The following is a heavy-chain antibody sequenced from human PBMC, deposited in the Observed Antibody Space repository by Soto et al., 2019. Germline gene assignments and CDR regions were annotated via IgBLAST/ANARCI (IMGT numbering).Heavy chain of an antibody. CDR3: AREGQLVPQFDY. V-gene: IGHV1-69*04. Sequence: SVKVSCKASGGTFSSYTISWVRQAPGQGLEWMGRIIPILGIANYAQKFRGRVTITADKSTSTAYMELSSLRSEVTSVYYCAREGQLVPQFDYWGQGTLVTVSS. D-gene: IGHD6-6*01. J-gene: IGHJ4*02. CDR1: GGTFSSYT. CDR2: IIPILGIA.